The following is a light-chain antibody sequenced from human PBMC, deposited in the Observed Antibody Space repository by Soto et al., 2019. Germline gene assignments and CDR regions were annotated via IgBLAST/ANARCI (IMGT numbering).Light chain of an antibody. CDR2: RAY. CDR1: QNIYRN. V-gene: IGKV3-15*01. Sequence: MVMTQSPATLSVSTGELAILXXRASQNIYRNVAWYQHRPGKAPRILIYRAYTRATGVPARFSGSGFETEYTLTISSLQSEDFAIYSCLQYHNLWAFGQGTKVDIK. CDR3: LQYHNLWA. J-gene: IGKJ1*01.